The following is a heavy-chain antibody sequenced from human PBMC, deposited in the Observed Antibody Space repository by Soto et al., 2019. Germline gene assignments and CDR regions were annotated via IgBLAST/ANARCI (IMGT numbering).Heavy chain of an antibody. Sequence: SETLSLTCTVSGGSITSYNWNWLRQPPGKALEWIGYVYNSGSTNYNPSLKSRVTISVDTSKNQFSLKLSSVTAADTAVYYCARGYDSSGYRTRDFDYWGQGTLVTVSS. D-gene: IGHD3-22*01. V-gene: IGHV4-59*12. CDR3: ARGYDSSGYRTRDFDY. CDR1: GGSITSYN. J-gene: IGHJ4*02. CDR2: VYNSGST.